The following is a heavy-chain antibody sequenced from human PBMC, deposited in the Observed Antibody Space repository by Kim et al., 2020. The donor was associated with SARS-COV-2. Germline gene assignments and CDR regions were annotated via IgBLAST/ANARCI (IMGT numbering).Heavy chain of an antibody. D-gene: IGHD3-10*01. CDR1: GDSVSSNSAA. CDR3: AREAAYYGSGSYIPYGMDV. V-gene: IGHV6-1*01. CDR2: TYYRSKWYN. J-gene: IGHJ6*02. Sequence: SQTLSLTCAISGDSVSSNSAAWNWIRQSPSRGLEWPGRTYYRSKWYNDYAVSVKSRITINPDTSKNQFSLQLNSVTPEDTAVYYCAREAAYYGSGSYIPYGMDVWGQGTTVTVSS.